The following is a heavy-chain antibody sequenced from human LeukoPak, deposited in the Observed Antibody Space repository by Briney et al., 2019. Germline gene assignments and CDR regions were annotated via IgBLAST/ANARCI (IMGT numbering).Heavy chain of an antibody. J-gene: IGHJ4*02. D-gene: IGHD2-15*01. CDR3: ARGDAPYCSGGSCYSGDY. V-gene: IGHV1-18*01. Sequence: ASVKVSCKASGYTFTSYGISWVRQAPGQGLEWMGWISAYNGNTNYAQKLQGRLTMTTDTSTSTAYMELRSLRSDDTAVYYCARGDAPYCSGGSCYSGDYWGQGTLVTVSS. CDR2: ISAYNGNT. CDR1: GYTFTSYG.